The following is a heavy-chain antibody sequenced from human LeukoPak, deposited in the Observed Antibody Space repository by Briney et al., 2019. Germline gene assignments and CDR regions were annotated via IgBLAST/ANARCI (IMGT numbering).Heavy chain of an antibody. CDR2: IYYSGST. J-gene: IGHJ4*02. CDR3: AVMAVAGTRHDY. CDR1: GGSISSSSYY. V-gene: IGHV4-39*01. Sequence: SETLSLTCTVSGGSISSSSYYWGWIRQPPGKGLEWIGSIYYSGSTYYNPSLKSRVTISVVTSKNQFSLKLNSVTAADTAVYYCAVMAVAGTRHDYWGQGTLVTVSS. D-gene: IGHD6-19*01.